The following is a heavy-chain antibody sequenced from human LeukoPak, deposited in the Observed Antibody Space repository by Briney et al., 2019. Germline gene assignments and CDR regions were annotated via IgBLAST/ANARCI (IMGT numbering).Heavy chain of an antibody. CDR2: INHSGST. V-gene: IGHV4-34*01. J-gene: IGHJ4*02. Sequence: PSETLSLTCAVSGGSFSGYYWSWVRQPPGKGLEWIGEINHSGSTNYNPSLKSRVTISVDTSKNQFSLKLSSVTAADTAVYYCARRQYQLLSLWGQGTLVTVSS. D-gene: IGHD2-2*01. CDR3: ARRQYQLLSL. CDR1: GGSFSGYY.